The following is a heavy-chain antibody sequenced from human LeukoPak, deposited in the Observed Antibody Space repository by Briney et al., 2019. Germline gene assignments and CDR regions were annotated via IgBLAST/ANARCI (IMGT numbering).Heavy chain of an antibody. CDR1: GGSISSGGYY. D-gene: IGHD6-13*01. CDR3: ARVVAAATYHFDY. V-gene: IGHV4-30-2*01. Sequence: PSQTLSLTCTVSGGSISSGGYYWSWIRQPPGKGLEWIGYIYHSGSTYYNPSLKSRVTISVDRSKNQFSLKLTSVTAADTAVYFCARVVAAATYHFDYWGQGTLVTVSS. CDR2: IYHSGST. J-gene: IGHJ4*02.